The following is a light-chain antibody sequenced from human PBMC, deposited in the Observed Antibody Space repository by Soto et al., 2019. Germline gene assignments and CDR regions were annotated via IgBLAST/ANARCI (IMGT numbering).Light chain of an antibody. Sequence: EIVMTQSPATLSVSPGERATLSCSASQTVNSNLAWYQQKPGQAPRLLIYDASTRATGIPARFSGSGSGTEFTLTISSLQSVDFAVYYCQQYNDWPLTFGPGTKVDIK. CDR3: QQYNDWPLT. CDR2: DAS. CDR1: QTVNSN. J-gene: IGKJ3*01. V-gene: IGKV3-15*01.